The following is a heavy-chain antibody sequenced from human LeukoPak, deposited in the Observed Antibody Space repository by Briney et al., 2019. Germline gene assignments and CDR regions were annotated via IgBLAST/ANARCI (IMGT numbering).Heavy chain of an antibody. V-gene: IGHV4-30-4*08. CDR2: ISYSGST. D-gene: IGHD5-18*01. CDR3: ATFKGTARDFDN. CDR1: GGSISSGDYY. Sequence: PSETLSLTCTVSGGSISSGDYYRNWIRQPPGKGLEWIGYISYSGSTYNNPSLLSRVTISVDTSKNQFSLKLSSVTAADTAVYYCATFKGTARDFDNWGQGTLVTVSS. J-gene: IGHJ4*02.